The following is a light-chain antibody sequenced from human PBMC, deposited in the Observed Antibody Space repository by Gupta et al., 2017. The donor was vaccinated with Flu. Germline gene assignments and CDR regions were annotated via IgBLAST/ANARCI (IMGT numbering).Light chain of an antibody. J-gene: IGKJ5*01. CDR1: QSVSSTY. CDR2: GAS. V-gene: IGKV3-20*01. CDR3: QPYSDSRA. Sequence: EIVLTQSPGTLSLSPGERATLSCRASQSVSSTYLAWYQQKPDQAPRLLIYGASSRATGIPDRFSGSGSGTDFTLTISRLEPEDFAVYYLQPYSDSRAFGQGTRLEIK.